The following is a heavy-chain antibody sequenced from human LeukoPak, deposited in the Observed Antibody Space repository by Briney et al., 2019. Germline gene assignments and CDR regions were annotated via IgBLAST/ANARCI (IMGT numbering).Heavy chain of an antibody. V-gene: IGHV3-30*02. Sequence: GGSLRLSCAASGFTFSSYGMHWVRQAPGKGLEWVAFITYDATNKYYPDSVKGRFTISRDISKNTLYLQMNSLRPEDTAMYFCAKDSRGPYDISTGYYYYMDVWGKGTTVTISS. CDR2: ITYDATNK. J-gene: IGHJ6*03. CDR3: AKDSRGPYDISTGYYYYMDV. CDR1: GFTFSSYG. D-gene: IGHD3-9*01.